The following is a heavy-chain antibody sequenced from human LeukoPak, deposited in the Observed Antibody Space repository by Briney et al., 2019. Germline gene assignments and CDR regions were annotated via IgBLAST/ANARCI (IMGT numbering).Heavy chain of an antibody. J-gene: IGHJ4*02. CDR1: GGSLSSSSYY. CDR3: ARCQNTWELLGRGYFDY. CDR2: IYYSGST. D-gene: IGHD1-26*01. V-gene: IGHV4-39*01. Sequence: NPSETLSLTCTVPGGSLSSSSYYWGWIRQPTGKGLEWIGNIYYSGSTYYNPSLKSRVTISVDTSKSQFSLKLSSVTAADTAVYYCARCQNTWELLGRGYFDYWAQGTLVTVSS.